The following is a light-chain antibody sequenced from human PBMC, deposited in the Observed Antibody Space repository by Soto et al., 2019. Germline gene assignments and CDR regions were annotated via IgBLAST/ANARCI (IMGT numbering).Light chain of an antibody. J-gene: IGKJ1*01. Sequence: IQTTQSPPSLSASGGDRVTITCRASQSISGWLAWYQQKPGTAPKLLIYEASNLESGVPSRFSGSGSGTEFTLTISSLQPDDFATYYCQQYYSDWTFGQGTKVDIK. CDR2: EAS. CDR3: QQYYSDWT. CDR1: QSISGW. V-gene: IGKV1-5*01.